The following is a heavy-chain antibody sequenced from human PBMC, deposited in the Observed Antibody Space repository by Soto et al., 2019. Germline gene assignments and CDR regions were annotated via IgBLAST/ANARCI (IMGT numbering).Heavy chain of an antibody. V-gene: IGHV4-4*02. CDR2: IYHSGST. CDR1: GGSISSSNW. Sequence: SETLSLTCAVSGGSISSSNWWSWVRQPPGKGLEWIGEIYHSGSTNYNPSLKSRVTISVDKSKNQFSLKLSSVTAADTAVYYCANSYYDGSGSLHDYRGQGILVTVSS. D-gene: IGHD3-22*01. CDR3: ANSYYDGSGSLHDY. J-gene: IGHJ4*02.